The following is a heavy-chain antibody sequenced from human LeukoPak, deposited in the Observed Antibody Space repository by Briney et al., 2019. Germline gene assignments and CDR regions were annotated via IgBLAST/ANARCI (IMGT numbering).Heavy chain of an antibody. Sequence: PGGSLRLSGAASGFTFSSYWMHWVRQAPGKGLVGVSRINTDGSSTSYADSVKGRFTISRDNAKNTLYLQMNSLRAEDTAVYYCARPNVYCGSTSCPGYYYYMDVWGKGTTVTVSS. J-gene: IGHJ6*03. CDR2: INTDGSST. CDR3: ARPNVYCGSTSCPGYYYYMDV. CDR1: GFTFSSYW. V-gene: IGHV3-74*01. D-gene: IGHD2-2*01.